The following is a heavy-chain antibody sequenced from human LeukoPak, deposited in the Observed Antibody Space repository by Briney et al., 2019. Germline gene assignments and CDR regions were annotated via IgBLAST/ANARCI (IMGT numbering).Heavy chain of an antibody. CDR1: GFTFSSYA. J-gene: IGHJ4*02. Sequence: GRSLRLSCAASGFTFSSYAIHWVRQAPGKGLEWVAVISFDGSDKYYADSVKGRFTISRDNSKNTLYLQVNSLKTEDTAVYYCARGPPYGSRSDYFDYWGQGTLVTVSA. CDR2: ISFDGSDK. V-gene: IGHV3-30-3*01. CDR3: ARGPPYGSRSDYFDY. D-gene: IGHD3-10*01.